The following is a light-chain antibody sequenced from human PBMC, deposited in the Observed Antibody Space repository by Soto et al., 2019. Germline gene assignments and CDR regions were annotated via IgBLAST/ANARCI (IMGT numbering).Light chain of an antibody. J-gene: IGKJ1*01. V-gene: IGKV2-28*01. CDR3: MQPLQTPWT. Sequence: DIVMTQSPLSLPVTPGEPASISCRSSQSLLHSNGYNYLDWYLQKPGQSPQVLIYLGSNRASGVPDRYSGSGSGTEFTLKISRVEAEDGGLYYCMQPLQTPWTFGQGTQVEIK. CDR2: LGS. CDR1: QSLLHSNGYNY.